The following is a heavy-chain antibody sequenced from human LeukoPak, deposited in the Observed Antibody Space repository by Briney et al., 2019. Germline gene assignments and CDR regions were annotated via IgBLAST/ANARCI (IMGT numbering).Heavy chain of an antibody. CDR1: GDSVSNNGAA. V-gene: IGHV6-1*01. Sequence: SQTLSLTCAISGDSVSNNGAAWNWIRQSPSRGLEWLGRTFYSSKWMNDYAASVKSRITVNPDTSKNQFSLQLNSVTPEDTAVYYCARGRMSYYAMDVWGQGTTVTVSS. D-gene: IGHD2-15*01. CDR3: ARGRMSYYAMDV. CDR2: TFYSSKWMN. J-gene: IGHJ6*02.